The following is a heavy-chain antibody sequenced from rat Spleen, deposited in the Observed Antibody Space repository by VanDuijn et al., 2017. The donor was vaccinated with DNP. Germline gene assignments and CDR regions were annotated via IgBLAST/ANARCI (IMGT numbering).Heavy chain of an antibody. Sequence: EVQLQESGPGLVKPSQPLSLTCSVTGSSITSNYWGWIRKFPGNKMEWIGHISYSGSTSYNPSLKSRISITRDTSKNQFFLQLNSVTTEDTATYYCARWSTFFDYWGQGVMVTVSS. CDR1: GSSITSNY. V-gene: IGHV3-1*01. CDR2: ISYSGST. J-gene: IGHJ2*01. CDR3: ARWSTFFDY. D-gene: IGHD3-1*01.